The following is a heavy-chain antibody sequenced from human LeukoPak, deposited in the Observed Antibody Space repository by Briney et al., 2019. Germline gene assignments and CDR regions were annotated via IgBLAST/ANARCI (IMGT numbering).Heavy chain of an antibody. Sequence: SETLSLTCPVSGGSISNYYYWTWIRQPPGKGLEWIGYVYYTGSTNFNPSLKSRVTMSLDTSRNQFSLKLTSLTAADTAVYYCARGAMATTPFFDYWGQGTMVTVSS. D-gene: IGHD5-24*01. V-gene: IGHV4-59*01. CDR1: GGSISNYY. CDR3: ARGAMATTPFFDY. CDR2: VYYTGST. J-gene: IGHJ4*02.